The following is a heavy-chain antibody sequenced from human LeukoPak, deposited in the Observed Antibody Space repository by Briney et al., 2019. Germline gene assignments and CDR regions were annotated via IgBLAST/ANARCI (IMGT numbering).Heavy chain of an antibody. CDR2: ISAYNGDA. CDR3: ARDYSSGWSGFDY. D-gene: IGHD6-19*01. J-gene: IGHJ4*02. Sequence: WISAYNGDAKYAQKLQGRVTMTTDTSTSTAYMELRSLRSDDTAVYYCARDYSSGWSGFDYWGQGTLVTVSS. V-gene: IGHV1-18*01.